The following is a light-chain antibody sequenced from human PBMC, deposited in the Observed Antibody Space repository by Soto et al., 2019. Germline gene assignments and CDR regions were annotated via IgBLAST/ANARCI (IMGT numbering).Light chain of an antibody. CDR3: QTWGTAIHDVV. CDR2: LNSDGSH. CDR1: SGHNNYA. Sequence: QSVLTQSPSASASLGASIKLTCTLSSGHNNYAIAWHQQQPEKGPRFLMKLNSDGSHSKGAGIPDRFSGSSSGAERHLTISSLQSEDEADYYCQTWGTAIHDVVFGGRTKLTVL. J-gene: IGLJ2*01. V-gene: IGLV4-69*01.